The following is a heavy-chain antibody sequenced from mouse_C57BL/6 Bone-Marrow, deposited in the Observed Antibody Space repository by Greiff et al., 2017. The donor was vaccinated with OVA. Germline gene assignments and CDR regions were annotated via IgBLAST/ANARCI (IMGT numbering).Heavy chain of an antibody. V-gene: IGHV5-9-1*02. CDR3: TREGDWAYAMDY. CDR1: GFTFSSYA. CDR2: ISSGGDYI. Sequence: EVKVEESGEGLVKPGGSLKLSCAASGFTFSSYAMSWVRQTPEKRLEWVAYISSGGDYIYYADTVKGRFTISRDNARNTLYLQMSSLKSEDTAMYYCTREGDWAYAMDYWGQGTSVTVSS. J-gene: IGHJ4*01. D-gene: IGHD4-1*01.